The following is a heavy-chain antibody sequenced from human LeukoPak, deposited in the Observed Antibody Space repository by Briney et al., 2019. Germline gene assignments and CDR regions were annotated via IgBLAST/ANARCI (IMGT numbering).Heavy chain of an antibody. V-gene: IGHV4-59*01. CDR1: GGSISSYY. J-gene: IGHJ6*03. CDR3: ARGGPPGYYYDYYMDV. CDR2: IYYSGST. Sequence: SQTLSLTCTVSGGSISSYYWSWIRQTPGKGLEWIGYIYYSGSTNFNPSLKSRVTISVDTSKNQFSLKMSSVTAADTAVYFCARGGPPGYYYDYYMDVWGKGTTVTISS.